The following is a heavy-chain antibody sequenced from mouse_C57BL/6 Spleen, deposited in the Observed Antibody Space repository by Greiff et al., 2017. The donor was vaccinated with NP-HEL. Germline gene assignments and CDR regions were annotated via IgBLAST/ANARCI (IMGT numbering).Heavy chain of an antibody. D-gene: IGHD3-3*01. CDR3: ARWGTGSYAMDY. J-gene: IGHJ4*01. CDR2: ISSGGSYT. Sequence: EVQVVESGGDLVKPGGSLKLSCAASGFTFSSYGMSWVRQTPDKRLEWVATISSGGSYTYYPDSVKGRFTISRDNAKNTLYLQMSSLKSEDTAMYYCARWGTGSYAMDYWGQGTSVTVSS. V-gene: IGHV5-6*01. CDR1: GFTFSSYG.